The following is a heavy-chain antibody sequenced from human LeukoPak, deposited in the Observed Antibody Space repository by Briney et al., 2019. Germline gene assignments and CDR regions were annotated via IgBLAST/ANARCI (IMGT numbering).Heavy chain of an antibody. CDR1: GFTFSAFS. V-gene: IGHV3-21*01. CDR2: ISSSSSDI. Sequence: GSLRLSCAASGFTFSAFSMNWVHQAPGKGLEWVSAISSSSSDIYYTDSVKDRFTISRDNANNFLYLQVSSLRAEDTAVYYCATGYTSGTRIDYWGQGTLVSVSS. CDR3: ATGYTSGTRIDY. J-gene: IGHJ4*02. D-gene: IGHD6-19*01.